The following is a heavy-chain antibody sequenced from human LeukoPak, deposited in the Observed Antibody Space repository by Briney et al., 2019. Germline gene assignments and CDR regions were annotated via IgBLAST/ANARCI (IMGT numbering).Heavy chain of an antibody. CDR3: ARVALSYYYDSSGPNWYFDL. CDR1: GGTFSSYA. Sequence: SVKVSCKASGGTFSSYAISWVRQAPGQGLEWMGGIIPIFGTANYAQKFQGRVTITADKSTSTAYMELSSLRSEDTAVYYCARVALSYYYDSSGPNWYFDLWGRGTLVTVSS. V-gene: IGHV1-69*06. CDR2: IIPIFGTA. D-gene: IGHD3-22*01. J-gene: IGHJ2*01.